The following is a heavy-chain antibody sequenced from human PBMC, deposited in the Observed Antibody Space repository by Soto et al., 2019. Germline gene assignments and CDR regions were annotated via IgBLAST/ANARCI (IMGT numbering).Heavy chain of an antibody. CDR2: INAGNGNT. J-gene: IGHJ4*02. Sequence: QVQLVQSGAEVKKPGASVKVSCKASGYTFTSYAMHWVRQAPGQRLEWMGWINAGNGNTKYSQKFQGRVTITIDTSVITAYLVLWRLRSEVPAVYYCACFGGYSGYDSIDYWGQGTLVTVSS. CDR3: ACFGGYSGYDSIDY. V-gene: IGHV1-3*01. D-gene: IGHD5-12*01. CDR1: GYTFTSYA.